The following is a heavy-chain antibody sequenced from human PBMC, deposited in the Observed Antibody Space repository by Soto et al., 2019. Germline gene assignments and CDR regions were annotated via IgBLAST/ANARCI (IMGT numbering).Heavy chain of an antibody. CDR2: VSASGSIT. CDR1: GFTFSSYD. V-gene: IGHV3-23*01. Sequence: GGSLRPSCAASGFTFSSYDMNWVRQAPGKGLEWVSGVSASGSITSYADSAKGRFTISRDNAKNTVFLQMTGLRAEDTAVYFCAKGDCSGGRCYRGFDYWGQGTLVTVSS. D-gene: IGHD2-15*01. J-gene: IGHJ4*02. CDR3: AKGDCSGGRCYRGFDY.